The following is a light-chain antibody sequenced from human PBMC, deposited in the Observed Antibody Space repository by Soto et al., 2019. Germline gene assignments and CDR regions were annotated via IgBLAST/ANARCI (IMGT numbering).Light chain of an antibody. V-gene: IGLV2-11*01. CDR3: CSYAGSYIYV. Sequence: QSALTQPRSVSGSPGQSVTISCSGTSSDVGGYNYVSWYQQHPGKAPKVMIYDVSKRPSGVPDRFSGSKSGNTASLTISGLQAEDEGDYYCCSYAGSYIYVFGSGTKLTVL. CDR2: DVS. J-gene: IGLJ1*01. CDR1: SSDVGGYNY.